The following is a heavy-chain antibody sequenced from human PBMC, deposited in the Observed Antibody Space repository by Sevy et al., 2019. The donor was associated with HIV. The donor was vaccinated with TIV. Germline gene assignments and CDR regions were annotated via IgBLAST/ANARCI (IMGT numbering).Heavy chain of an antibody. D-gene: IGHD6-13*01. CDR1: GFTFSDYY. J-gene: IGHJ6*02. CDR3: ARDVYGSSWSYYYYGMDV. Sequence: GSLRLSCAASGFTFSDYYMSWIRQAPGKGLEWVSYISSSGSTIYYADSVKGRFTISRDNAKNSLYLQMNSLRAEDTAVYYCARDVYGSSWSYYYYGMDVWGQGTTVTVSS. V-gene: IGHV3-11*01. CDR2: ISSSGSTI.